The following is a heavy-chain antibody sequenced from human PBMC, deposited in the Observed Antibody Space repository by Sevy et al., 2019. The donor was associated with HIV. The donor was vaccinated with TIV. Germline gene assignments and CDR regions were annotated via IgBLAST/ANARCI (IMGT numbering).Heavy chain of an antibody. CDR2: IGGSGTST. V-gene: IGHV3-23*01. CDR3: AKRGNYDSRYWYLDL. D-gene: IGHD3-22*01. J-gene: IGHJ2*01. Sequence: GGSLRLSCEASGFTFSCCAMTWVRQTPGKGLEWVSTIGGSGTSTFYADSVRGRFIISRDNSKNTLFLQMNSLRAEDTAVYFCAKRGNYDSRYWYLDLWGRGTLVTVSS. CDR1: GFTFSCCA.